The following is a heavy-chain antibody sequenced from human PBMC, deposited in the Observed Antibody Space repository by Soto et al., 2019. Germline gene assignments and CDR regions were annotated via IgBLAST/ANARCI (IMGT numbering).Heavy chain of an antibody. V-gene: IGHV3-53*01. CDR1: GVTVNSNF. CDR3: VKEFRGAFDY. D-gene: IGHD3-10*01. CDR2: IFSGGNA. J-gene: IGHJ4*02. Sequence: LRLSCAVSGVTVNSNFMIWVRQAPGKGLEWVSVIFSGGNADYADSVKGRFIMSRDISKNTLYLQMNSLRAEDTAVYFCVKEFRGAFDYWGQGTLVTVSS.